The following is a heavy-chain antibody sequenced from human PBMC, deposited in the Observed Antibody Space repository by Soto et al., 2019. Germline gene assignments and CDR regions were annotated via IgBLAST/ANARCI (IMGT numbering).Heavy chain of an antibody. CDR3: ARGGAIGGPYYYYGMDV. Sequence: SDNLSLTCAFQGSSITSRSYSCRLIRHPLGKGLEWIGYIYHSGSTYYNPSLKSRVTISVDRSKNQFSLKLSSVTAADTAVYYCARGGAIGGPYYYYGMDVWGQGTTVT. V-gene: IGHV4-30-2*01. D-gene: IGHD3-10*01. CDR2: IYHSGST. CDR1: GSSITSRSYS. J-gene: IGHJ6*02.